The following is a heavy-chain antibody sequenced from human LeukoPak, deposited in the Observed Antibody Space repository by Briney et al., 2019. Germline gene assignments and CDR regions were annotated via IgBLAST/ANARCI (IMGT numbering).Heavy chain of an antibody. D-gene: IGHD5-24*01. CDR3: ARDLVTMATGLDY. J-gene: IGHJ4*02. CDR1: GFTFSSYA. V-gene: IGHV3-21*01. CDR2: ISSSSSYI. Sequence: RGGSLRLSCAASGFTFSSYAMSWVRQAPGKGLEWVSSISSSSSYIYYADSVKGRFTISRDNAKNSLYLQMNSLRAEDTAVYYCARDLVTMATGLDYWGQGTLVTVSS.